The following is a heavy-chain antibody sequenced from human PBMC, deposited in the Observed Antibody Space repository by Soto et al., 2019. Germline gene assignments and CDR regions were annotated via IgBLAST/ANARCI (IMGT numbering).Heavy chain of an antibody. CDR2: ISYDGSNK. Sequence: QGQLVESGGDAVQPGRSLRLSCVGSGFTFSNHAMHWVRLAPGQGLEWVAYISYDGSNKAYGDSVQGRITISRDNSKNTVILQMNSLRVEDTGVFYCAKEGRSYDDFWSGYVGSFDIWGRGTTVTVSS. V-gene: IGHV3-30*18. J-gene: IGHJ3*02. CDR3: AKEGRSYDDFWSGYVGSFDI. D-gene: IGHD3-3*01. CDR1: GFTFSNHA.